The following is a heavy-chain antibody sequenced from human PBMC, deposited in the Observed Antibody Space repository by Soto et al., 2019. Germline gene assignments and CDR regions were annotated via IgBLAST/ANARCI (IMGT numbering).Heavy chain of an antibody. V-gene: IGHV1-2*04. CDR3: ATSPRVDAFDI. J-gene: IGHJ3*02. CDR2: INPNSGGT. D-gene: IGHD5-12*01. CDR1: GLTFTSYY. Sequence: AAVKVSCKTSGLTFTSYYLHWVRQAPGQGLEWMGWINPNSGGTNYAQKFQGWVTMTRDTSISTAYMELSRLRSDDTAVYYCATSPRVDAFDIWGQGTMVTVSS.